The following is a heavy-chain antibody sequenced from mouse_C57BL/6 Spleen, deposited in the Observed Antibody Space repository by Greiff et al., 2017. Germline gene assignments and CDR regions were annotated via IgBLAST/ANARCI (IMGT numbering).Heavy chain of an antibody. CDR3: SRLDDSSCLDY. CDR2: ISYSGST. D-gene: IGHD3-2*01. J-gene: IGHJ2*01. V-gene: IGHV3-8*01. Sequence: EVQLKESGPGLAKPSQTLSLTCSVTGYSITSAYWNWIRKFPGNKLEYMGYISYSGSTYYNPSLKSRISITRDTSMNQYYLQLNSVTTEDPATFYCSRLDDSSCLDYWGQGTTLTVSS. CDR1: GYSITSAY.